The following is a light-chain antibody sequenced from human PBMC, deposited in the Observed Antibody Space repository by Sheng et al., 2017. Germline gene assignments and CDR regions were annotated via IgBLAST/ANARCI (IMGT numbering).Light chain of an antibody. Sequence: EVVMTQSPATLSLSPGERATLSCRASQSVGSNLAWYQQKPGQAPRLLIYDGSIRAIGIPPRFGGNGSGTEFTLTISSLQSEDFAVYYCQQDKNWPYTFGQGTKLDI. CDR1: QSVGSN. J-gene: IGKJ2*01. CDR2: DGS. CDR3: QQDKNWPYT. V-gene: IGKV3-15*01.